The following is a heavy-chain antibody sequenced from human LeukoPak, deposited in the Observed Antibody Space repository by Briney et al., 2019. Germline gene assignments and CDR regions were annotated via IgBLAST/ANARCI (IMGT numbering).Heavy chain of an antibody. Sequence: GGSLRLSCAASGFTFSSYWMSWARQAPGKGLEWVANIKQDGSEKYYVDSVKGRFTISRDNAKNSLYLQMNSLRAEDTAVYYCARDRVAARQWGYYYYMDVWGKGTTVTVSS. V-gene: IGHV3-7*01. CDR2: IKQDGSEK. CDR3: ARDRVAARQWGYYYYMDV. J-gene: IGHJ6*03. D-gene: IGHD6-6*01. CDR1: GFTFSSYW.